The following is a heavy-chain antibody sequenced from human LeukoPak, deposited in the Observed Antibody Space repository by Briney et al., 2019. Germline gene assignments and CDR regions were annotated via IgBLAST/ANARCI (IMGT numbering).Heavy chain of an antibody. V-gene: IGHV4-34*01. D-gene: IGHD3-10*01. Sequence: TSETLSLTCAVYGGSFSGYYWSWIRQPPGKGLEWIGEINHSGSTNYNPSLKSRVTISVDTSKNQFSLKPSSVTAADTAVYYCARGLLWFGEFTFDYWGQGTLVTVSS. CDR3: ARGLLWFGEFTFDY. J-gene: IGHJ4*02. CDR2: INHSGST. CDR1: GGSFSGYY.